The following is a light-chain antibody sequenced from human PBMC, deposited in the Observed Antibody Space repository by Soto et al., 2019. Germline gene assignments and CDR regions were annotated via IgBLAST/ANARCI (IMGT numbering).Light chain of an antibody. V-gene: IGKV1-39*01. CDR3: QQSYSTPWT. CDR2: AAS. CDR1: QSISSY. Sequence: DIQMTQSPSSLSASVGDRVTITCRASQSISSYLNWYQQKPWKAPKLLIYAASSLQSGVPSRFSGSGSGTYFTLTISSLQPEDFPTYYCQQSYSTPWTFGQGTKVEIK. J-gene: IGKJ1*01.